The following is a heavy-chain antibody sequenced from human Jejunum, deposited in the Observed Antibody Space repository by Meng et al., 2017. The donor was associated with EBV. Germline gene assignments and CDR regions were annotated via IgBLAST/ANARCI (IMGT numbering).Heavy chain of an antibody. CDR2: IDHTGTT. V-gene: IGHV4-4*02. CDR1: SGSINSKNG. D-gene: IGHD2/OR15-2a*01. Sequence: QGPLQGSRPGLVQPSVTLSSTCTVLSGSINSKNGGHWVSQAPGKWLEWIGEIDHTGTTHYNPSLKSRVTISLGTSMNQFSLELTSPTPADTAVYYCARDSQYLARGYFDYWGQGALVTVSS. J-gene: IGHJ4*02. CDR3: ARDSQYLARGYFDY.